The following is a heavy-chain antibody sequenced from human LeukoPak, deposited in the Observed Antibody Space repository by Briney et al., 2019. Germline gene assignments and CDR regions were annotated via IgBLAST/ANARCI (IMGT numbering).Heavy chain of an antibody. CDR2: IYYSGST. CDR3: ARDGDGVDY. D-gene: IGHD5-24*01. Sequence: SETLSLTCTVSGGSISSSSYYWGWIRQPPGKGLEWIGSIYYSGSTYYNPSLKSRVTISVDTSKNQFSLKLSSVTAADTAVYYCARDGDGVDYWGQGTLVTVSS. V-gene: IGHV4-39*07. CDR1: GGSISSSSYY. J-gene: IGHJ4*02.